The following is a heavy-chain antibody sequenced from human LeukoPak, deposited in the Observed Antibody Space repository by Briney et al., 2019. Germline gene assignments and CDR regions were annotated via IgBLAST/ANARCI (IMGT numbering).Heavy chain of an antibody. J-gene: IGHJ6*04. CDR2: ISSSSSYI. V-gene: IGHV3-21*01. CDR3: ARDRSRSWYVGVYYYYGMVV. D-gene: IGHD6-13*01. Sequence: GGSLRLSCAASGFTFSSYSMSWVRQAPGKGLEWVSSISSSSSYIYYAYTVEGRFTISRDNAKNSLYLQMNSLRAEDTAVYYCARDRSRSWYVGVYYYYGMVVWGKGTTVTVSS. CDR1: GFTFSSYS.